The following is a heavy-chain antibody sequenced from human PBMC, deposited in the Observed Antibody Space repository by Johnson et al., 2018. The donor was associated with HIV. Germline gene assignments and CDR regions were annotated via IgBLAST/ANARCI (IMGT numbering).Heavy chain of an antibody. Sequence: VQLVESGGGVVQPGRSLRLSCAASGFTFSNYAMHWVRQAPGKGLEWVAVIWYDGSNKYYADSVKGRFTISRDNSKNTLYLQMNSLRAEDTAVYYCAKGIAAAASGAFDIWGQGTMVTVSS. D-gene: IGHD6-13*01. CDR2: IWYDGSNK. J-gene: IGHJ3*02. V-gene: IGHV3-33*08. CDR1: GFTFSNYA. CDR3: AKGIAAAASGAFDI.